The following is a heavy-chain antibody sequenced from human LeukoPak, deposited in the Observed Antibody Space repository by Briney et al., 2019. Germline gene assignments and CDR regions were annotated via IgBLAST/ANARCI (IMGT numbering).Heavy chain of an antibody. J-gene: IGHJ6*03. CDR2: INPNSGGT. CDR3: ARGWGTHYMDV. CDR1: GGTFSSYA. Sequence: ASVKVSCKASGGTFSSYAISWVRQAPGQGLGWMGRINPNSGGTNYAQKFQGRVTMTRDTSISTAYMELSRLRSDDTAVYYCARGWGTHYMDVWGKGTTVTVSS. D-gene: IGHD2-8*02. V-gene: IGHV1-2*06.